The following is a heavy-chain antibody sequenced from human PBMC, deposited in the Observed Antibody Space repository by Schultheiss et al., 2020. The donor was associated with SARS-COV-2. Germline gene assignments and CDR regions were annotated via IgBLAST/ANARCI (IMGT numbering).Heavy chain of an antibody. CDR3: ARGRRYYDSSGYYDFDY. Sequence: SETLSLTCTVSGGSISSGGYYWSWIRQHPGKGLEWIGYIYYSGSTYYNPSLKSRVTISVDKSKNQFSLKLSSVTAADTAVYYCARGRRYYDSSGYYDFDYWGQGTLVTVSS. CDR2: IYYSGST. CDR1: GGSISSGGYY. J-gene: IGHJ4*02. D-gene: IGHD3-22*01. V-gene: IGHV4-31*03.